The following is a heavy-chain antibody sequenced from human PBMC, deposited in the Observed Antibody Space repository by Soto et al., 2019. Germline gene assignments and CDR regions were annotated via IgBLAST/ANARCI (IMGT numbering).Heavy chain of an antibody. J-gene: IGHJ4*02. CDR2: INGDGGTT. Sequence: EVQLVESGGGLVQPGGSLRLSCAASGFTFSSYWMHWVRQAPGKGLVWVSRINGDGGTTNYADSVKGRFTISRDNAKNTLFLQMNSLRVEDADVYYCARVGGSSWHWGQGTLGTVSS. CDR1: GFTFSSYW. CDR3: ARVGGSSWH. V-gene: IGHV3-74*01. D-gene: IGHD6-6*01.